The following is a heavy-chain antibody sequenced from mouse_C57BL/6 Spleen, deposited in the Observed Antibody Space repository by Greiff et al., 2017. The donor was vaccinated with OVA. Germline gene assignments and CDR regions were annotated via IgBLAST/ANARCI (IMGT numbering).Heavy chain of an antibody. CDR3: ARMTTVVATDYFDY. J-gene: IGHJ2*01. D-gene: IGHD1-1*01. V-gene: IGHV1-72*01. CDR1: GYTFTSYW. Sequence: QVQLQQPGAELVKPGASVKLSCKASGYTFTSYWMHWVKQRPGRGLEWIGRIDPNSGGTKYNEKFKSKATMTVDKPSSTAYMQLSSLTSEDSAVDYCARMTTVVATDYFDYWGQGTTLTVSS. CDR2: IDPNSGGT.